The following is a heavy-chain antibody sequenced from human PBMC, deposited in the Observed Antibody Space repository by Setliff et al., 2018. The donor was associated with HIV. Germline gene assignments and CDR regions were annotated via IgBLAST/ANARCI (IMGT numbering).Heavy chain of an antibody. CDR1: GFTFDDYA. Sequence: GGSLRLSCAASGFTFDDYAMHWVRQAPGKGPEWVSGINWSGGSTGYADSVKGRFTISRDNAKNSLYLQMNSLKASDTAIYYCARLVDTSGYYFDYWGPGTLVTVS. CDR2: INWSGGST. D-gene: IGHD3-22*01. V-gene: IGHV3-20*04. CDR3: ARLVDTSGYYFDY. J-gene: IGHJ4*02.